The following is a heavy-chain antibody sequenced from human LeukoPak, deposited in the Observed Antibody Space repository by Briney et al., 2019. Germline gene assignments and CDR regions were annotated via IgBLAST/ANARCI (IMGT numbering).Heavy chain of an antibody. Sequence: TGGSLRLSCAASGFTFSSYSMNWVRQAPGKGLEWVSYISSSSSTIYYADSVKGRFTISRDNAKNSLYLQMNSLRAEDTAVYYCARGLRYFDWLYNEAFDIWGQGTMVTASS. CDR3: ARGLRYFDWLYNEAFDI. V-gene: IGHV3-48*04. CDR2: ISSSSSTI. J-gene: IGHJ3*02. CDR1: GFTFSSYS. D-gene: IGHD3-9*01.